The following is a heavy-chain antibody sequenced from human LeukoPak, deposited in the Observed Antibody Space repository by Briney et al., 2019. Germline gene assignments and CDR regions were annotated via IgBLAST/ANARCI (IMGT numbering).Heavy chain of an antibody. V-gene: IGHV3-33*06. CDR1: GFTFSSCG. Sequence: GSLRLSCAASGFTFSSCGMHWVRQAPGKGLEWVAVKWSDGSNQYYADSVRGRFTISRDNSKNTLFLQMNSLRTEDTAVYYCAKSPADGFKTDYWYFDLWGRGTLVTVSS. CDR3: AKSPADGFKTDYWYFDL. D-gene: IGHD5-24*01. CDR2: KWSDGSNQ. J-gene: IGHJ2*01.